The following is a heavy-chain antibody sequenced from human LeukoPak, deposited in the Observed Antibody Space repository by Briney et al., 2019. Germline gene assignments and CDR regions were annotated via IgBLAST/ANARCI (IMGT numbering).Heavy chain of an antibody. CDR2: INSDGSST. Sequence: GGSLRLSCAASGFTFSSYWMHWVRQAPGKGLVWVSRINSDGSSTSYADSVKGRFTISRDNAKNTLYLQMNSLRAEDTAVYYCATTGGRNFYYYYGMDVWGQGTTVTVSS. CDR1: GFTFSSYW. D-gene: IGHD4-23*01. J-gene: IGHJ6*02. CDR3: ATTGGRNFYYYYGMDV. V-gene: IGHV3-74*01.